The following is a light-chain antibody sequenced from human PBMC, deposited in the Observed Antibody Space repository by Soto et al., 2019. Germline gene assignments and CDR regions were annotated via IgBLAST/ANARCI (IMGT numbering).Light chain of an antibody. CDR3: QQRSNWPYT. CDR2: DAS. V-gene: IGKV3-11*01. Sequence: EIVLTQSPSTLSLSPGERATLSCRASQSVSSDLAWYQQKPGQAPRLLIYDASNKTTGIPARFSDSGYGTAFTLTISSLEPEDFAVYYCQQRSNWPYTFGQGTKLEIK. CDR1: QSVSSD. J-gene: IGKJ2*01.